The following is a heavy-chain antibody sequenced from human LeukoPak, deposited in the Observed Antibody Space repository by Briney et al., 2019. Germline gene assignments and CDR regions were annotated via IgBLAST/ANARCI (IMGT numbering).Heavy chain of an antibody. CDR1: GGSISSYY. V-gene: IGHV4-59*01. Sequence: PSETLSLTCTVSGGSISSYYWSWIRQPPGKGLEWIGYIYYSGSTNYNPSLKSRVTISVDTSKNQFSLKLSSVTAADTAVYYCASLSGVAGKFDYWGQGTLVTVSS. CDR3: ASLSGVAGKFDY. CDR2: IYYSGST. D-gene: IGHD6-19*01. J-gene: IGHJ4*02.